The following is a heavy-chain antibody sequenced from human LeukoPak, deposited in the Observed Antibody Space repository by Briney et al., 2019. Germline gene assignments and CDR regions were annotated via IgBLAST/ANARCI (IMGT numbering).Heavy chain of an antibody. V-gene: IGHV3-48*01. J-gene: IGHJ6*04. Sequence: GGSLRLSCAASGFTFNNYNMNWVRQAPGKGLEWVSHISNGASTRYYADSVKGRFTISRDNSKNTLYLQMNSLRAEDTAVYYCRAYGSGSKMGVWGKGTTVTISS. CDR3: RAYGSGSKMGV. CDR2: ISNGASTR. CDR1: GFTFNNYN. D-gene: IGHD3-10*01.